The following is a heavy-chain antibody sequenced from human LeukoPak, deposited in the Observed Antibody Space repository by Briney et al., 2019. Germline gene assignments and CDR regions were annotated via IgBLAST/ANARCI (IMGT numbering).Heavy chain of an antibody. Sequence: GGSLRLSCAASGFTFSSYAMSWVRQAPGKGLEWVSAIDGSGDSTFYADSVKGRVTISRDNSKNTLYLQMNSLRAGDTALYYCAKRPSAVTTIGYFDSWGQGTLVTVSS. CDR3: AKRPSAVTTIGYFDS. CDR2: IDGSGDST. J-gene: IGHJ4*02. V-gene: IGHV3-23*01. CDR1: GFTFSSYA. D-gene: IGHD4-17*01.